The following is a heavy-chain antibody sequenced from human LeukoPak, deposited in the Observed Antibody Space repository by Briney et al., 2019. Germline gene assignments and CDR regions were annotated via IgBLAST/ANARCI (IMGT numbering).Heavy chain of an antibody. CDR1: GYTFTGYY. CDR3: ARGSSGWTFDAFDI. J-gene: IGHJ3*02. D-gene: IGHD6-19*01. Sequence: ASVKVSFEASGYTFTGYYMHWVRQAPGQGLEWMGWINPNSGGTNYAQKFQGRVTMTRDTSISTAYMELSRLRSDDTAVYYCARGSSGWTFDAFDIWGQGTMVTVSS. CDR2: INPNSGGT. V-gene: IGHV1-2*02.